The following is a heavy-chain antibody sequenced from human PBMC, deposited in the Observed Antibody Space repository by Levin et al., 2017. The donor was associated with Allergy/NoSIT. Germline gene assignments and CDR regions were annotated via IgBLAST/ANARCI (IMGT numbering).Heavy chain of an antibody. CDR1: GFTFSSYW. CDR3: ARDRYSSSWYDGWFDP. D-gene: IGHD6-13*01. Sequence: GGSLRLSCAASGFTFSSYWMSWVRQAPGKGLEWVANIKQDGSEKYYVDSVKGRFTISRDNAKNSLYLQMNSLRAEDTAVYYCARDRYSSSWYDGWFDPWGQGTLVTVSS. CDR2: IKQDGSEK. J-gene: IGHJ5*02. V-gene: IGHV3-7*01.